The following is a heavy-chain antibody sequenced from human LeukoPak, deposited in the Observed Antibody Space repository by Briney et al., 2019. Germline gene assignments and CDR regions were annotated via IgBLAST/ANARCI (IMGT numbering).Heavy chain of an antibody. V-gene: IGHV4-4*07. CDR1: GGSFSIYY. CDR3: ARGPTTVTRAFDY. CDR2: IYTSGST. Sequence: PSETLSLTCTVSGGSFSIYYWSWIRQPAGKGLEWIGRIYTSGSTNYNPSLESRVTMSVDTSKNQFSLNLNSVTAADTAVYYCARGPTTVTRAFDYWGQGTLVTVSS. J-gene: IGHJ4*02. D-gene: IGHD4-17*01.